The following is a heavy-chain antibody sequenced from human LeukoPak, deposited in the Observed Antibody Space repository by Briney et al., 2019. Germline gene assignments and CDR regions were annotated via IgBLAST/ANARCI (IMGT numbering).Heavy chain of an antibody. J-gene: IGHJ5*02. CDR3: ARDRGVDTAMVNWFDP. Sequence: GGSLRLSCEASGFTFNNHWMSWVRQAPGKGLEWVSGINWNGGSTGYADSVKGRFTISRDNAKNSLYLQMNSLRAEDTALYYCARDRGVDTAMVNWFDPWGQGTLVTVSS. CDR1: GFTFNNHW. D-gene: IGHD5-18*01. CDR2: INWNGGST. V-gene: IGHV3-20*04.